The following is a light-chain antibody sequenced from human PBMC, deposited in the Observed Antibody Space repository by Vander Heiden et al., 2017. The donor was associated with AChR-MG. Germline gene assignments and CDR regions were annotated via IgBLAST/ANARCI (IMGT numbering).Light chain of an antibody. Sequence: DIQMTQSPSSLSASVGDRVTITCRASQGIGNSLAWYQQKPGKAPNLLLYTASTLDTGVPSRFSGSGSGTDFTLTISTLQPEDFATYYCQHYYGTPTFGQGTRVEIK. CDR2: TAS. V-gene: IGKV1-NL1*01. J-gene: IGKJ1*01. CDR1: QGIGNS. CDR3: QHYYGTPT.